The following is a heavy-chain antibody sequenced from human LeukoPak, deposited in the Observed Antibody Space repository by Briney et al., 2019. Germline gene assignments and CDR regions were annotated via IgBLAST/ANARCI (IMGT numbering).Heavy chain of an antibody. J-gene: IGHJ6*02. CDR3: ERERVQLERGTNYNGMDV. Sequence: GGSLRLSCAASGFTFSSYNMNWVRHAPGKGRVGVSYISSNSSTIYYADSVKGRFTISRDNAKNSLYLKMNSLSAEDTAVYYCERERVQLERGTNYNGMDVWGQGTTVTVSS. CDR1: GFTFSSYN. V-gene: IGHV3-48*01. CDR2: ISSNSSTI. D-gene: IGHD1-1*01.